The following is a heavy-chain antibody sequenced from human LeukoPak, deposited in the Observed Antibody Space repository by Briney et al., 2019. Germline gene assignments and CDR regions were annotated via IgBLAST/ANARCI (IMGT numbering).Heavy chain of an antibody. CDR3: ASCRSSGWADLFAFDI. CDR1: GGSISSSSYY. D-gene: IGHD6-19*01. Sequence: SETLSLTCTVSGGSISSSSYYWGWIRQPPGKGLEWIGSIYYSGSTYYNPSLKSRVTISVDTPKNQFSLKLSSVTAADTAVYYCASCRSSGWADLFAFDIWGQGTMVTVSS. V-gene: IGHV4-39*01. CDR2: IYYSGST. J-gene: IGHJ3*02.